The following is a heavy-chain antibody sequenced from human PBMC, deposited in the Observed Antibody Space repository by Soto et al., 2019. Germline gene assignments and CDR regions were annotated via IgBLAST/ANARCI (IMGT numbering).Heavy chain of an antibody. V-gene: IGHV4-30-4*01. CDR3: ARESIAVAGKFDP. J-gene: IGHJ5*01. D-gene: IGHD6-19*01. CDR1: GGSISSGDYY. Sequence: QVQLQESGPGLVKPSQTLSLTCTVSGGSISSGDYYWSWIRQPPGKGLEWIGYIYYSGSTYYNPSLQSPVNKSRNTSKNQFSLKVSSGTAADTAVYYLARESIAVAGKFDPLGPGTLVTVSS. CDR2: IYYSGST.